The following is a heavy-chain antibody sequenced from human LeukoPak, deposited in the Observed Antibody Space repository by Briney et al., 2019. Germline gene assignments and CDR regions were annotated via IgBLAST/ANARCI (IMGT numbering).Heavy chain of an antibody. Sequence: PGGSLRLSCAASGFTFSSYDMHWVRQATGKGLEWVSAIGTAGDTYYPGSVKGRFTISRENAKNSLYLQMSSLRAGDTAVYYCARSMGYCSSTSCGWFDPWGQGTLVTVSS. CDR3: ARSMGYCSSTSCGWFDP. D-gene: IGHD2-2*01. J-gene: IGHJ5*02. CDR2: IGTAGDT. V-gene: IGHV3-13*01. CDR1: GFTFSSYD.